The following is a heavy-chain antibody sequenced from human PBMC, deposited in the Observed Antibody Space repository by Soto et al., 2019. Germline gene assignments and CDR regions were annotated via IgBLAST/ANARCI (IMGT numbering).Heavy chain of an antibody. V-gene: IGHV3-15*07. J-gene: IGHJ4*01. D-gene: IGHD3-10*01. Sequence: DVELVESGGGLVKPGGSLTLSCVASGFSFKNAWMNWVRQAPGKGLEWVGRIKNKNDGGTTDYAAFVKGRFTISRDASENTLERHMNGLKTEDTGVYFCTGLWFGEIYNYWGQGSLVTVSS. CDR3: TGLWFGEIYNY. CDR2: IKNKNDGGTT. CDR1: GFSFKNAW.